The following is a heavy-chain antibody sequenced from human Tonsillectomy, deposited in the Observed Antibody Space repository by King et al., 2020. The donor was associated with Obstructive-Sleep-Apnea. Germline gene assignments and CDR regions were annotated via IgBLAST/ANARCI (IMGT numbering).Heavy chain of an antibody. J-gene: IGHJ4*02. Sequence: VQLVESGGGLVQPGGSLRLSYAASGFTFSSYSMNWVRQAPGKGLEWVSYISSSSSTIYYADSVKGRFTISRDNAKNSLYLQMNSLRAEDTAVYYCARDGGNSVDYWGQGTLVTVSS. CDR1: GFTFSSYS. V-gene: IGHV3-48*04. CDR3: ARDGGNSVDY. CDR2: ISSSSSTI. D-gene: IGHD4-23*01.